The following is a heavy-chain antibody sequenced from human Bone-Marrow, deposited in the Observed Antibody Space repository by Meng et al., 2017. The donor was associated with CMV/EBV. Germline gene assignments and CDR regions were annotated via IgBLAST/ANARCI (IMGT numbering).Heavy chain of an antibody. J-gene: IGHJ4*02. CDR2: IYYSAST. D-gene: IGHD2-2*01. CDR3: ARGQHSGEIVVFPAAGGPRAFDY. V-gene: IGHV4-39*02. Sequence: SETLSLTCTVSGGSVSSGSYYWSWIRQPPGKGLEWIGSIYYSASTYYNPSLKSRVTISVDTSKNHFSLKLSSVTAADTAVYYCARGQHSGEIVVFPAAGGPRAFDYWGQGTLVSGSS. CDR1: GGSVSSGSYY.